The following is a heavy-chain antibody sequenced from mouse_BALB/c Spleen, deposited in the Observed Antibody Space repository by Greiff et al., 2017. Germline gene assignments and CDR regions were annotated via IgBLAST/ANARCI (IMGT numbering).Heavy chain of an antibody. CDR2: ISYSGST. CDR1: GDSITSGY. CDR3: AREGDDPYAMDY. V-gene: IGHV3-8*02. J-gene: IGHJ4*01. Sequence: VQLKQSGPSLVKPSQTLSLTCSVTGDSITSGYWNWIRKFPGNKLEYMGYISYSGSTYYNPSLKSRISITRDTSKNQYYLQLNSVTTEDTATYYCAREGDDPYAMDYWGQGTSVTVSS. D-gene: IGHD2-3*01.